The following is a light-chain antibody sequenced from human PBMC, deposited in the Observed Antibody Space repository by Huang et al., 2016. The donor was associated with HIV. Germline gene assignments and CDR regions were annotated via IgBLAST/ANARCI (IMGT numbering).Light chain of an antibody. V-gene: IGKV3-11*01. CDR3: QQRGNWPPVT. J-gene: IGKJ4*01. Sequence: EVVLTQSPATLSLSPGERATLSCRASQSVTNSLAWYQKNPGQPPRLLRYDASTRATGVPARFSGSGSGTDFTLTISSLEPEDFAVYYCQQRGNWPPVTFGGGTKVEIK. CDR1: QSVTNS. CDR2: DAS.